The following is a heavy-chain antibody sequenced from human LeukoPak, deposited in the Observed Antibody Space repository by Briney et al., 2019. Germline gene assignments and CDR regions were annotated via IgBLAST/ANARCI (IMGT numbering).Heavy chain of an antibody. V-gene: IGHV3-21*05. J-gene: IGHJ2*01. CDR1: GFSFSSYS. CDR3: ARDLDGNSIWYIDL. D-gene: IGHD4-23*01. CDR2: I. Sequence: GGSLRLSCAASGFSFSSYSMNWVRQAPGKGMEWVSYIKGRFTISRDNAKNSLYLQMNSLRVEDTAVYYCARDLDGNSIWYIDLWGRGTLVTVSS.